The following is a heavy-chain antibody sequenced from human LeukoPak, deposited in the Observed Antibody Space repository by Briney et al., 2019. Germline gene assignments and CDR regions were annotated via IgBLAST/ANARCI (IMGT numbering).Heavy chain of an antibody. Sequence: PSETLSLTCTVSGGSISSYYWSWIRQPPGKGLEWIGYIYTSGSTNYNPSLKSRVTISVDTSKNQFSLKLSSVTAADTAVYYCARQVSSGHDAFDIWGQGTMVTVSS. J-gene: IGHJ3*02. V-gene: IGHV4-4*09. CDR2: IYTSGST. CDR3: ARQVSSGHDAFDI. D-gene: IGHD6-19*01. CDR1: GGSISSYY.